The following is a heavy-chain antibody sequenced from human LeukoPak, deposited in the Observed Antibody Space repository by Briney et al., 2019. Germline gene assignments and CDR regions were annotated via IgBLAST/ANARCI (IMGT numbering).Heavy chain of an antibody. D-gene: IGHD6-19*01. CDR2: IRYDGSNK. V-gene: IGHV3-30*02. Sequence: GGSLRLSCAASGFTFSSYGIHWVRQAPGKGLEWVAFIRYDGSNKYYADSVKGRFTISRDNSKDTLSLQMNSLRAEDTAVYYCARLSYSSGWYPYWYFDLWGRGTLVTVSS. J-gene: IGHJ2*01. CDR3: ARLSYSSGWYPYWYFDL. CDR1: GFTFSSYG.